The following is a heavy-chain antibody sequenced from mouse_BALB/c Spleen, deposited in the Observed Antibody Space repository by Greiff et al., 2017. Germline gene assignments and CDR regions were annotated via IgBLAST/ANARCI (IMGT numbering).Heavy chain of an antibody. J-gene: IGHJ4*01. CDR1: GFTFSSYA. V-gene: IGHV5-9-4*01. Sequence: EVKLQESGGGLVKPGGSLKLSCAASGFTFSSYAMSWVRQSPEKRLEWVAEISSGGSYTYYPDTVTGRFTISRDNAKNTLYLEMSSLRSEDTAMYYCARDGNGNYRVTNAMDYWGQGTSVTVSA. CDR2: ISSGGSYT. CDR3: ARDGNGNYRVTNAMDY. D-gene: IGHD2-1*01.